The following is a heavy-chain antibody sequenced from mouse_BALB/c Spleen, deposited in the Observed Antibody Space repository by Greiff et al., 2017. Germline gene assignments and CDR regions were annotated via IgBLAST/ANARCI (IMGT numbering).Heavy chain of an antibody. Sequence: VQLQQSAAELARPGASVKMSCKASGYTFTSYTMHWVKQRPGQGLEWIGYINPSSGYTEYNQKFKDKTTLTADKSSSTAYMQLSSLTSEDSAVYYCARDGSSYQAWFAYWGQGTLVTVSA. D-gene: IGHD1-1*01. J-gene: IGHJ3*01. CDR1: GYTFTSYT. CDR2: INPSSGYT. CDR3: ARDGSSYQAWFAY. V-gene: IGHV1-4*02.